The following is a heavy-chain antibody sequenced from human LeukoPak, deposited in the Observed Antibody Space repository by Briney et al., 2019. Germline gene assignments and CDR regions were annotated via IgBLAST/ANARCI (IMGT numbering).Heavy chain of an antibody. CDR3: ARGGGYYDFWSGFDY. CDR2: INAGNGNT. J-gene: IGHJ4*02. CDR1: GYTFTSYA. Sequence: GASVKVSCKASGYTFTSYAMHRVRQAPGQRLEWMGWINAGNGNTKYSQEFQGRVTITRDTSASTAYMELSSLRSEDMAVYYCARGGGYYDFWSGFDYWGQGTLVTVSS. D-gene: IGHD3-3*01. V-gene: IGHV1-3*03.